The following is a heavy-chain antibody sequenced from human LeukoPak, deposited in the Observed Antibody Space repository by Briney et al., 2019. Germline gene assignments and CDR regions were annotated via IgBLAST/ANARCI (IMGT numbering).Heavy chain of an antibody. CDR2: IYSGRRT. CDR3: AGVLRGAFDI. V-gene: IGHV3-53*01. J-gene: IGHJ3*02. Sequence: GGSLRLSCTASGITVSSNDMCWVRQAPGKGLEWISLIYSGRRTDYADSVKGRFTISRDNSKNMVYLQMNSLRGDDTAVYYCAGVLRGAFDIWGQGKMVAVSS. CDR1: GITVSSND.